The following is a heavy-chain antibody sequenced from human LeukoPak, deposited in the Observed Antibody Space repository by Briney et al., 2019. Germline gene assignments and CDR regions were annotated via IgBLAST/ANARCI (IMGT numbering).Heavy chain of an antibody. V-gene: IGHV3-21*01. CDR3: ARVGYSSGYSGNYYDH. J-gene: IGHJ4*02. CDR2: IGTRNTFI. D-gene: IGHD5-18*01. Sequence: PGGSLRLSCEVSGFIFGHYNIDWVRQAPGKGLDWVSSIGTRNTFITYSDSVKGRFTVSRDDAKNALYLKINSLRVEDTAVYYCARVGYSSGYSGNYYDHWGQGTLVTVSA. CDR1: GFIFGHYN.